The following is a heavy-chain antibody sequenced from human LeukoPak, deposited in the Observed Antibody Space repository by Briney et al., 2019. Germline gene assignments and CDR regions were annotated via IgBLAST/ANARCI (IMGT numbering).Heavy chain of an antibody. J-gene: IGHJ4*02. V-gene: IGHV4-30-2*01. CDR1: GGSISSGGYS. CDR3: ARDGSSGYFLAY. Sequence: SQTLSLTCAVSGGSISSGGYSWNWIRQPPGKGLEWIGYIYFNPSLKSRVTISVDRSKNQFSLKLSSVTAADTAVYYCARDGSSGYFLAYWGQGILVTVSS. D-gene: IGHD3-22*01. CDR2: IY.